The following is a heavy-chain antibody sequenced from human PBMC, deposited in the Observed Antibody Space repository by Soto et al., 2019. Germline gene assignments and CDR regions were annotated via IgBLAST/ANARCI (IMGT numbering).Heavy chain of an antibody. Sequence: QVQLVQSGAEVKKPGSSVKVSCKASGGTFSSYAISWVRQAPGQGLEWMGGIIPIFGTANYAQKFQGRVTITADESTSTAYMELSSLRSEDTAVYYCARSVSSVHLLWDYYYGMDVWGQGPTVTVSS. V-gene: IGHV1-69*01. CDR2: IIPIFGTA. CDR3: ARSVSSVHLLWDYYYGMDV. CDR1: GGTFSSYA. D-gene: IGHD2-2*01. J-gene: IGHJ6*02.